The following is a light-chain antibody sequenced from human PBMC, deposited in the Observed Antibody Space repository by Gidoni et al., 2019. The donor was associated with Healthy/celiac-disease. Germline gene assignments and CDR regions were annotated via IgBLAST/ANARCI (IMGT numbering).Light chain of an antibody. J-gene: IGKJ2*01. CDR1: QSVLYSSNNKNY. Sequence: DIVMTQSPDSLAVSLGERATIHCKSSQSVLYSSNNKNYLAWYQQKPGQAPKLLIYWATTRESGVPDRFSGSGSGTDFTLSISSLQAEDVAVYYCQQYYSTPPTFGQXTKLEIK. CDR2: WAT. V-gene: IGKV4-1*01. CDR3: QQYYSTPPT.